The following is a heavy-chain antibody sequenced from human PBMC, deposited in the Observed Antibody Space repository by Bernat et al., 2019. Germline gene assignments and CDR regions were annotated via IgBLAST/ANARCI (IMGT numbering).Heavy chain of an antibody. CDR1: GFTFSSYA. J-gene: IGHJ4*02. Sequence: VQLVESGGGLVKPGGSLRLSCAASGFTFSSYAMHWVRQAPGKGLEWVAVISYDGSNKYYADYVKGRFTISRDNSKNTLYLQMNSLRAEDTAVYYCARELRFLEWSYFDYWGQGTLVTVSS. CDR3: ARELRFLEWSYFDY. CDR2: ISYDGSNK. V-gene: IGHV3-30-3*01. D-gene: IGHD3-3*01.